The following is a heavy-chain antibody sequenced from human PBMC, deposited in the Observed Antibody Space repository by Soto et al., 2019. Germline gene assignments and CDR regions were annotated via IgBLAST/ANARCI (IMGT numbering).Heavy chain of an antibody. J-gene: IGHJ6*02. V-gene: IGHV1-8*01. CDR1: GYTFTSYD. Sequence: QVQLVQSGAEVKKPGASVKVSCKASGYTFTSYDINWVRQATGQWLEWMGWMNPNSGNTGYAQKFQGIVTMIRNTSLTTAYMELSSLRSEETPVYYCATEMPTRGMGGWGQGTTVTVSS. CDR2: MNPNSGNT. CDR3: ATEMPTRGMGG. D-gene: IGHD2-2*01.